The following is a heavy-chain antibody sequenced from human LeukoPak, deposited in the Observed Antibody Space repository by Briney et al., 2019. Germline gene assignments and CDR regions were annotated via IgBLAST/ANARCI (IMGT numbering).Heavy chain of an antibody. Sequence: SETLSLTCTVSGGSISNYYWSWIRQPPGKGLEWIGYIYYSGSTNYNPSLKSRVTISVDTSKNQFSLKLSSVTAADTAVYYCASDYCGGDCYSLSYWGQGTLVTVSS. J-gene: IGHJ4*02. V-gene: IGHV4-59*01. CDR2: IYYSGST. CDR3: ASDYCGGDCYSLSY. D-gene: IGHD2-21*02. CDR1: GGSISNYY.